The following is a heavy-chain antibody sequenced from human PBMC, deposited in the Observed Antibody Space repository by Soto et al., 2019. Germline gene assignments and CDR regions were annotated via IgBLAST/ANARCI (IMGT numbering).Heavy chain of an antibody. D-gene: IGHD6-19*01. CDR1: GFTFSSSG. CDR3: ATDFSGWYGSSEYGF. CDR2: ISYDGGNK. V-gene: IGHV3-30*03. Sequence: QVQLVESGGGVVQPGRSLRLSCAASGFTFSSSGIHWVRQAPGKGLEWVAVISYDGGNKYYVDSVKGRFTISRDNSKNALYLQMISLRAEDTAVYYCATDFSGWYGSSEYGFWGQGTLVTVSS. J-gene: IGHJ4*02.